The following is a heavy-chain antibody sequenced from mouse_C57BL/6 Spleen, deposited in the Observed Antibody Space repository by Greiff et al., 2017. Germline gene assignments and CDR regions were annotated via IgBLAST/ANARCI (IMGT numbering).Heavy chain of an antibody. D-gene: IGHD2-4*01. Sequence: QVQLKQPGAELVRPGSSVKLSCKASGYTFTSYWMDWVKQRPGQGLEWIGNIYPSDSETHYNQKFKDKATLTVDKSSSTAYMQLSSLTSEDSAVYYCASGYDYAFDYWGQGTTLTVSS. CDR3: ASGYDYAFDY. V-gene: IGHV1-61*01. CDR1: GYTFTSYW. CDR2: IYPSDSET. J-gene: IGHJ2*01.